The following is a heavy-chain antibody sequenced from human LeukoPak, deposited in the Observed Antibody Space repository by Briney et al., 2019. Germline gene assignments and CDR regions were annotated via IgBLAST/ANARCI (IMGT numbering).Heavy chain of an antibody. J-gene: IGHJ3*02. D-gene: IGHD3-9*01. CDR1: GFTFSSYW. CDR3: TRDSILAERHGRYDAFDI. CDR2: MYSGGGA. Sequence: PGGSLRLSCATSGFTFSSYWMTWVRQAPGKGLEWVSVMYSGGGADYADSVKDRFIISRDTAKNTLYLQMNALRPEDTAVYYCTRDSILAERHGRYDAFDIWGQGTMVTVSS. V-gene: IGHV3-66*01.